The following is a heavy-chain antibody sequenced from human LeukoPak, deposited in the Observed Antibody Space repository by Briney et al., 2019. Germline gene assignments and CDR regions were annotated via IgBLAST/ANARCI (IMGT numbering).Heavy chain of an antibody. CDR3: ARQDGSALYYFDF. Sequence: GESLKISCKGSGYTFTSYWIAWVRQMPGKGLEWMGIIYPGDSDTRYSPSFQGQVTISADKSISTAYLQWSSLKASDTAMYYCARQDGSALYYFDFWGQGTLVTVSS. CDR2: IYPGDSDT. CDR1: GYTFTSYW. D-gene: IGHD5-24*01. J-gene: IGHJ4*02. V-gene: IGHV5-51*01.